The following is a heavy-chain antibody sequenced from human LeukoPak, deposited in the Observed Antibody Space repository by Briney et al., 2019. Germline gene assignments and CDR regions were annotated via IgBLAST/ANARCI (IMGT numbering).Heavy chain of an antibody. J-gene: IGHJ4*02. V-gene: IGHV4-59*12. CDR1: GGSISSYY. Sequence: SETLSLTCTVSGGSISSYYWSWIRQPPGKGLEWIGSIYYSGSTYYNPSLKSRVTISVDTSKNQFSLKLSSVTAADTAVYYCASQDYGGNFDYWGQGTLVTVSS. CDR2: IYYSGST. CDR3: ASQDYGGNFDY. D-gene: IGHD4-23*01.